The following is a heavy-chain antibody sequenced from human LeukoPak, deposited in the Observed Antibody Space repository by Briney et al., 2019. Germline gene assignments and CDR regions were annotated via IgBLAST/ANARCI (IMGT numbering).Heavy chain of an antibody. CDR1: GGSLNNDY. V-gene: IGHV4-4*07. CDR3: ARHLKVGATAFDY. D-gene: IGHD1-26*01. Sequence: SETLSLTCTVSGGSLNNDYFTWIRQPAGKGLEWIGRIHFGGTTNYNPSFGSRLTLSIDTSKNQFSLKLSSVTAADTAVYYCARHLKVGATAFDYWGQGTLVTVSS. CDR2: IHFGGTT. J-gene: IGHJ4*02.